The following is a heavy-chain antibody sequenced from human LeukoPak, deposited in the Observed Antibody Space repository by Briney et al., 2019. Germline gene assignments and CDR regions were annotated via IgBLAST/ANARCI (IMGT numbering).Heavy chain of an antibody. CDR2: IVVGSGNT. D-gene: IGHD3-16*01. V-gene: IGHV1-58*02. CDR1: VFIFTSSA. J-gene: IGHJ6*02. Sequence: GASVKVSCKASVFIFTSSAMQWVGQARGQRLEWIGWIVVGSGNTNYAQKSQERVIITTDMSTSTAYMVLSSLRSADPAVYSCGAWKYDYDRGNPYGIDVWGQGTTVTVSS. CDR3: GAWKYDYDRGNPYGIDV.